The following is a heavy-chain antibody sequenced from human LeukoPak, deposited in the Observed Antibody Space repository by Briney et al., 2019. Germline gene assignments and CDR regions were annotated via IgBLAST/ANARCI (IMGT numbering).Heavy chain of an antibody. D-gene: IGHD3-3*01. V-gene: IGHV1-18*01. J-gene: IGHJ4*02. Sequence: ASVKVSCKASGYTFTGYVISWVRQAPGQGLELVGWITTYNGIAKYGENFQGRVTMTADTSASTAYLELGSLRPDDTAVYYCAKTALWSGVFWGQGTLVTVSS. CDR1: GYTFTGYV. CDR2: ITTYNGIA. CDR3: AKTALWSGVF.